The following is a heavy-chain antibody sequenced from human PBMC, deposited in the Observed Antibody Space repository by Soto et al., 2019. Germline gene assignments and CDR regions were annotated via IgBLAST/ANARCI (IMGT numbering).Heavy chain of an antibody. Sequence: SVKVSCKASGYTFTIYDINWVRKATGQGLEWMGWMNPNSGNTGYAQKFQGRVTMTRNTSISTAYMELSSLRSEDTAVYYCARVYSSSWRDAFDIWGQGTMVTVSS. J-gene: IGHJ3*02. CDR2: MNPNSGNT. V-gene: IGHV1-8*01. CDR1: GYTFTIYD. CDR3: ARVYSSSWRDAFDI. D-gene: IGHD6-13*01.